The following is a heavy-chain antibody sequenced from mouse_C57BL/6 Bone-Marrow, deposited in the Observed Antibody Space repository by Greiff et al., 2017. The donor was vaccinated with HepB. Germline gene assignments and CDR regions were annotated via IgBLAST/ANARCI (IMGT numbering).Heavy chain of an antibody. CDR2: ISSGGSYT. D-gene: IGHD1-1*01. CDR3: ARQGYGSSYDDY. Sequence: EVMLVESGGDLVKPGGSLKLSCAASGFTFSSYGMSWVRQTPDKRLEWVATISSGGSYTYYPDSVKGRFTISRDNAKNTLYLQMSSLKSEDTAMYYCARQGYGSSYDDYWGQGTTLTVSS. CDR1: GFTFSSYG. V-gene: IGHV5-6*02. J-gene: IGHJ2*01.